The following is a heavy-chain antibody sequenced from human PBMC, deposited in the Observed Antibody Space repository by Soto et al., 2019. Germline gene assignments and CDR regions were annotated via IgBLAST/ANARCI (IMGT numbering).Heavy chain of an antibody. CDR3: AGGATIRTFDY. D-gene: IGHD5-12*01. J-gene: IGHJ4*02. CDR2: ISSSGSTI. Sequence: GGSLRLSCAASGFTFSSYEMNWVRQAPGKGLEWVSYISSSGSTIYYADSVKGRFTISRDNAKNSLYLQMNSLRAEDTAVYYCAGGATIRTFDYWGQGTLVTVSS. V-gene: IGHV3-48*03. CDR1: GFTFSSYE.